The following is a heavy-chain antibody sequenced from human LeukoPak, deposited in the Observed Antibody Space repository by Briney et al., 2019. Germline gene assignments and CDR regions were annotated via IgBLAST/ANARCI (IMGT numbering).Heavy chain of an antibody. J-gene: IGHJ4*02. V-gene: IGHV3-74*01. CDR2: SCPFRSTP. Sequence: GGSLRLSCVASGFAFSAYCMHWVRQAPGEGLLWVSRSCPFRSTPVYADSVKGRFTISRDDAKNSPYLQMNSLRGEDTAVYYCVRGSAPERGLDYWGQGIRVPVSS. D-gene: IGHD6-25*01. CDR3: VRGSAPERGLDY. CDR1: GFAFSAYC.